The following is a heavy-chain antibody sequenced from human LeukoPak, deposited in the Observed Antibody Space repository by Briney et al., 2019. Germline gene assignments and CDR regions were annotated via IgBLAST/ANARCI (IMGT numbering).Heavy chain of an antibody. CDR3: VKDQGEAIVPRRFDY. D-gene: IGHD6-6*01. Sequence: PGGSLRLSCAASGFTFSNYAMSWVRQAPGKGLEWVSSIYFSGGNTYSADSVKGRFTISRDNSRNTLYLQMNSLRAEDTAVYYCVKDQGEAIVPRRFDYRGQGTLVTVSS. J-gene: IGHJ4*02. V-gene: IGHV3-23*01. CDR1: GFTFSNYA. CDR2: IYFSGGNT.